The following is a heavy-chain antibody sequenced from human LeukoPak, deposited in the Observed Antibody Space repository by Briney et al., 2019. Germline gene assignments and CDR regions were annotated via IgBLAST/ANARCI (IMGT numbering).Heavy chain of an antibody. CDR1: GFTFSIYS. CDR2: ITSSSNYI. Sequence: GGSLRLSCAASGFTFSIYSMNWVRQAPEKGLKWLSSITSSSNYIYYADSVKGRFTISRDNVQNSLYLQMNSLRAEDTAMYYCARDRGYFDNWGQGALVTVSS. J-gene: IGHJ4*02. CDR3: ARDRGYFDN. V-gene: IGHV3-21*01.